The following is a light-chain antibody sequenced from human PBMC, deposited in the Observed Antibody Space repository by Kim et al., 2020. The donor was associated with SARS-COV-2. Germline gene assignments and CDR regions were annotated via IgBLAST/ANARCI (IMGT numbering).Light chain of an antibody. Sequence: ASVRADLTPTCPATHDISNSLAWYQQKPGQAPKLLLSATSKLERGVPSRFSGSGSGTTYTLTISNLQPEDFATYYCQQYYSHPLTFGGGTKVDIK. CDR1: HDISNS. J-gene: IGKJ4*01. CDR3: QQYYSHPLT. V-gene: IGKV1-NL1*01. CDR2: ATS.